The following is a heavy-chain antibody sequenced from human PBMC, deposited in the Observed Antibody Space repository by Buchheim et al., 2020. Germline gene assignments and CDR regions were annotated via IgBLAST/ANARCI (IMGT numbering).Heavy chain of an antibody. V-gene: IGHV3-7*04. CDR3: ARDDCSGSTCYPDYYYGMDV. CDR1: GLTFSSYW. CDR2: IKQDGSEK. D-gene: IGHD2-15*01. Sequence: EVQLVESGGGLVQPGGSLRLSCEVSGLTFSSYWMSWVRQAPGKGLEWVANIKQDGSEKYYVDYVKGRFTISRDNAKNLLFLQMNSLRAEDTAVYYCARDDCSGSTCYPDYYYGMDVWGQGTT. J-gene: IGHJ6*02.